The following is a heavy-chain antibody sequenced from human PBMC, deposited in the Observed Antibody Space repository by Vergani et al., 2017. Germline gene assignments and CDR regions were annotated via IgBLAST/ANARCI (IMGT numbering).Heavy chain of an antibody. Sequence: EVQLLESGGSLKQPGGSVRLSCAASGFTFSTYAMHWVRQAPGKGLEWVSGISGSGGSTYYAGSVKGRFTISRDSSKNTLYLQMNSLSAGDTAVYYCAKANPRDSGYDYLYYYHAMNVWAKGTTVTVS. J-gene: IGHJ6*04. D-gene: IGHD5-12*01. CDR3: AKANPRDSGYDYLYYYHAMNV. V-gene: IGHV3-23*01. CDR1: GFTFSTYA. CDR2: ISGSGGST.